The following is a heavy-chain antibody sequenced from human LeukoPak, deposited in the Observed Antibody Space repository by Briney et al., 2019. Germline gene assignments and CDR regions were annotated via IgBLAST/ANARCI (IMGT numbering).Heavy chain of an antibody. CDR3: ARDSAGTKASDY. D-gene: IGHD6-19*01. CDR2: ISAYNGNT. Sequence: ASVKISCKASDYTFTSYGISWVRQAPGQGLEWMGWISAYNGNTNYAQKLQGRVTMTTDTSTSTAYMELRSLRSDDTAVYYCARDSAGTKASDYWGQGTLVTVSS. CDR1: DYTFTSYG. V-gene: IGHV1-18*01. J-gene: IGHJ4*02.